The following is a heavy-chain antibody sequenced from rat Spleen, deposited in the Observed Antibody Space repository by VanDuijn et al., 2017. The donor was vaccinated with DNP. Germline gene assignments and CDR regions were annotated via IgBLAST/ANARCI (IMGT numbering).Heavy chain of an antibody. Sequence: EVQLVESGGGSVLPGRSLRLSCAASGFTFSDYYMAWVRQAPKKGLEWVASISYEGSSTYYGDSVKGRFTISRDNAKSTLYLQMNSLRSEDTATYYCARPYGSLFDYWGQGVMVTVSS. J-gene: IGHJ2*01. CDR3: ARPYGSLFDY. V-gene: IGHV5-22*01. D-gene: IGHD1-3*01. CDR1: GFTFSDYY. CDR2: ISYEGSST.